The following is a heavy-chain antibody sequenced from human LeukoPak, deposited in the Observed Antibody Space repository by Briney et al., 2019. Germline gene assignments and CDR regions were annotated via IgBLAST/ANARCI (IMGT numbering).Heavy chain of an antibody. V-gene: IGHV3-23*01. Sequence: GGSLRLSCAASGFTFSSYAMSWVRRAPGKGLEWVSAISGSGGSTYYADSVKGRFTISRDNSKNTLYLQMNSLRAEDTAVYYCAKDPYSGSYYDYWGQGTLVTVSS. CDR3: AKDPYSGSYYDY. CDR2: ISGSGGST. J-gene: IGHJ4*02. CDR1: GFTFSSYA. D-gene: IGHD1-26*01.